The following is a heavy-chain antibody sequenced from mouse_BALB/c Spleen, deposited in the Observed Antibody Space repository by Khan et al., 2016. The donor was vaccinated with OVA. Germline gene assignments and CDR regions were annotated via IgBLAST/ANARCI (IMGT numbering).Heavy chain of an antibody. CDR2: ISYSGST. CDR1: GYSITSDYA. Sequence: EVQLQESGPGLVKPSQSLSLTCTVTGYSITSDYAWNWIRPFPRNKLEWMGYISYSGSTSYNPSLKGRISITRDTSKNQFFLQLNSVTTEDTATYFCAGSWYEALFAYWGQGTLVTVSA. V-gene: IGHV3-2*02. J-gene: IGHJ3*01. D-gene: IGHD2-14*01. CDR3: AGSWYEALFAY.